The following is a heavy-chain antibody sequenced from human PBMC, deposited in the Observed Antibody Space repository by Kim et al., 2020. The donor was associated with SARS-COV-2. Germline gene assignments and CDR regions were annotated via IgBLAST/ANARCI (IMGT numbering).Heavy chain of an antibody. V-gene: IGHV4-61*07. CDR2: ST. D-gene: IGHD3-9*01. J-gene: IGHJ4*02. CDR3: ARRAMTGYYDY. Sequence: STNYNPSLKIRVTISVDTSKNQFSLKLSSVTAADTAVYYCARRAMTGYYDYWGQGTLVTVSS.